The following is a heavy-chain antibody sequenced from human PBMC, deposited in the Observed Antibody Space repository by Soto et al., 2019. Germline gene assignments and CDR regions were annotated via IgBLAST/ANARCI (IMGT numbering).Heavy chain of an antibody. Sequence: ASVKVSCKASGYTFTSSDINWGRQATGQGLEWMGWMNPNSGNTGYAQKFQGRVTMTRNTPISTAYMELSSLRSEDTAVYYCARGNVRGAYGDYWGQGTLVTVSS. CDR1: GYTFTSSD. V-gene: IGHV1-8*01. D-gene: IGHD3-10*02. CDR2: MNPNSGNT. CDR3: ARGNVRGAYGDY. J-gene: IGHJ4*02.